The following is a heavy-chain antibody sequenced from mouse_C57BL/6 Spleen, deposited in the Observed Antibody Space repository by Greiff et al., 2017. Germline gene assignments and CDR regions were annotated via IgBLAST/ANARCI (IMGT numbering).Heavy chain of an antibody. CDR1: GYSITSGYY. CDR3: ALGGDYDVKWYFDV. Sequence: ESGPGLVKPSQSLSLTCSVTGYSITSGYYWNWLRQFPGNKLEWMGYICYDGSNYYHPSLKNRISISRDTTKNQFFLMLNSVTTEDTAAYYWALGGDYDVKWYFDVWGTGTSVTVSS. V-gene: IGHV3-6*01. D-gene: IGHD2-4*01. J-gene: IGHJ1*03. CDR2: ICYDGSN.